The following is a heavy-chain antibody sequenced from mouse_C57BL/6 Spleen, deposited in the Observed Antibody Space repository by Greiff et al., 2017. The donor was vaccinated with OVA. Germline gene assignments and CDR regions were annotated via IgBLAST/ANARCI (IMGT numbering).Heavy chain of an antibody. V-gene: IGHV1-53*01. CDR2: INPSNGGT. D-gene: IGHD1-1*01. CDR1: GYTFTSYW. J-gene: IGHJ1*03. Sequence: VQLQQSGTELVKPGASVKLSCKASGYTFTSYWMRWVKQRPGQGLEWIGNINPSNGGTNYNEKFKSKATLTVDKSSSTAYMQLSSLTSEDSAVYYCARGEYGVGYFDVWGTGTTVTVSS. CDR3: ARGEYGVGYFDV.